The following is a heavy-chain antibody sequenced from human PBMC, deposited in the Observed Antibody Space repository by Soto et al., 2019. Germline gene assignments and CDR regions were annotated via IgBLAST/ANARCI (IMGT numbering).Heavy chain of an antibody. V-gene: IGHV3-30-3*01. CDR2: ISYDGSNK. J-gene: IGHJ4*02. CDR1: GFTFSSYA. CDR3: ARDSACSGGSCYFDY. D-gene: IGHD2-15*01. Sequence: QVQLVESGGGVVQPGRSLRLSCAASGFTFSSYAMHWVRQAPGKGLEWVAVISYDGSNKYYADSVKGRFTISRDNSKNTLNQQMNSLRAEDTAVYDGARDSACSGGSCYFDYWGQGTLVTISS.